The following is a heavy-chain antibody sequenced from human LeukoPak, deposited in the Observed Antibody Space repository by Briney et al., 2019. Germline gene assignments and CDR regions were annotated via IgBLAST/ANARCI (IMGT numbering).Heavy chain of an antibody. Sequence: PGGSLRLSCAASGFTFSSYGMHWVRQAPGKGLEWVAVISYDGSNKYYADSVKGRFTISRDNSKNTLYLQMNRLRAEDTAVYYCARVRGYYFDYWGQGTLVTVSS. CDR1: GFTFSSYG. J-gene: IGHJ4*02. V-gene: IGHV3-30*03. CDR2: ISYDGSNK. CDR3: ARVRGYYFDY.